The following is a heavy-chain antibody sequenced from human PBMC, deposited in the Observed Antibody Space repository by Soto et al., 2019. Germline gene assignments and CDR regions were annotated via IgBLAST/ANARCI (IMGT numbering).Heavy chain of an antibody. CDR3: VKESDSSRSPQPIDY. V-gene: IGHV3-64D*08. CDR1: GFTFSRSA. J-gene: IGHJ4*01. CDR2: VTNNGGST. D-gene: IGHD6-13*01. Sequence: GGSLRLSCAASGFTFSRSAMHWVRQAPGKGLEYVSTVTNNGGSTYYADSVKDRFTISRDNSKNTLYLQMSSLKIEDTAVYYCVKESDSSRSPQPIDYWGQEPWSPSPQ.